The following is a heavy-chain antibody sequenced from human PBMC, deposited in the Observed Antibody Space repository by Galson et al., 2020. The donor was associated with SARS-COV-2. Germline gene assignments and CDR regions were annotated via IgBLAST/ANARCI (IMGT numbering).Heavy chain of an antibody. CDR1: GFNLSSYA. Sequence: GGSLRLSCAASGFNLSSYAMHSVRQEPGKGLDWVTEISYDGSNEYYTDPVKGRFTLSRDNSKITLYLQMSSLRPEDTAVYYCAKAFSTSDRITFGGVSVTAAFDIWGQGTMVTVSS. CDR3: AKAFSTSDRITFGGVSVTAAFDI. V-gene: IGHV3-30*10. J-gene: IGHJ3*02. CDR2: ISYDGSNE. D-gene: IGHD3-16*02.